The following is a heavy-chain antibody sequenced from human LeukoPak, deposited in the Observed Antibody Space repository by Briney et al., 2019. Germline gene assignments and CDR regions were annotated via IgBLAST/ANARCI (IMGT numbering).Heavy chain of an antibody. V-gene: IGHV3-21*01. CDR3: ARESLRDGNIL. CDR1: GFTFSSYW. CDR2: ISSSSSYI. Sequence: GGSLRLSCAASGFTFSSYWMSWVRQAPGKGLEWVSSISSSSSYIYYADSVKGRFTISRDNAKNSLYLQMNSLRAEDTAVYYCARESLRDGNILWGQGTLVTVSS. D-gene: IGHD5-24*01. J-gene: IGHJ4*02.